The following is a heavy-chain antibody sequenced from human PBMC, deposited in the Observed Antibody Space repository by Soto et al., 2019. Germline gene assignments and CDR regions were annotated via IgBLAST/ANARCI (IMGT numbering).Heavy chain of an antibody. D-gene: IGHD6-19*01. V-gene: IGHV3-23*01. CDR2: ISGSGGST. CDR1: GFTFSSYA. J-gene: IGHJ5*02. Sequence: GGSLRLSCAASGFTFSSYAMSWVRQAPGKGLEWVSAISGSGGSTYYADSVKGRFTISRDNSKNTLYLQMNSLRAEDTAVYYCAKDNNPFSGPAVCWFDPWGQGTLVTVSS. CDR3: AKDNNPFSGPAVCWFDP.